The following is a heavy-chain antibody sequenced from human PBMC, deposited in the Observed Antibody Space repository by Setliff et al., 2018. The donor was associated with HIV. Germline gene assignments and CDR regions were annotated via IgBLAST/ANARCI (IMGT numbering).Heavy chain of an antibody. CDR2: INHGGDT. Sequence: LSLTCAVSGGSFNGYFWTWIRQPPQKRLEWIGEINHGGDTNYNPSLKSRVTISVDTSKNQFSLKLSSVTAADTAVYYCARVGDFYDAGGYYSVLDAFDIWGQGTMVTVSS. CDR1: GGSFNGYF. V-gene: IGHV4-34*01. D-gene: IGHD3-22*01. J-gene: IGHJ3*02. CDR3: ARVGDFYDAGGYYSVLDAFDI.